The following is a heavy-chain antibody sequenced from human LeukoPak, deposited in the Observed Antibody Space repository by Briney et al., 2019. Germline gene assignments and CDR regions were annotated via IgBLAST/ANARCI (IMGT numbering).Heavy chain of an antibody. Sequence: GGSLRLSCAASGFTFSSYGMHWVRQAPGKGLEWVAALSYDGSNKDYADSVKGRFTISRDNSKNTLYLQMNSLRAEDTAVYYCAKDRPYYDSSGYYYYWGQGTLVTVSS. V-gene: IGHV3-30*18. CDR1: GFTFSSYG. D-gene: IGHD3-22*01. J-gene: IGHJ4*02. CDR3: AKDRPYYDSSGYYYY. CDR2: LSYDGSNK.